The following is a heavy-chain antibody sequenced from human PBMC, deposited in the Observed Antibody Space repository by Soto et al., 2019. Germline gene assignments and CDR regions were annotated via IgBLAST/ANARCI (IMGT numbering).Heavy chain of an antibody. V-gene: IGHV3-23*01. CDR3: AQDHSSPGECRPWGYFDY. D-gene: IGHD2-21*01. CDR2: ISGSGGST. CDR1: GFTFSSYA. J-gene: IGHJ4*02. Sequence: EVQLLESGGGLVQPGGSLRLSCVASGFTFSSYAMSWVRQAPGKGLEWVSTISGSGGSTYYADSVKGRFTISRDNSENKLHLQMNSLRAEDTAVYYCAQDHSSPGECRPWGYFDYWGQGTLVTVSS.